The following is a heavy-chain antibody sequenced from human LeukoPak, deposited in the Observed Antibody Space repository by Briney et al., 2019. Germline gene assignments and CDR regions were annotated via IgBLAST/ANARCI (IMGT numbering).Heavy chain of an antibody. V-gene: IGHV4-59*08. D-gene: IGHD2-21*02. CDR1: GGSISSYY. J-gene: IGHJ4*02. CDR2: IYYSGST. CDR3: ARLAYCGGDCYYYFDY. Sequence: SETLSLTCTVSGGSISSYYWCWIRQPPGKGLEWIGYIYYSGSTNYNPSLKSRVTISVDTSKNQFPLKLSSVTAADTAVYYCARLAYCGGDCYYYFDYWGQGTLVTVSS.